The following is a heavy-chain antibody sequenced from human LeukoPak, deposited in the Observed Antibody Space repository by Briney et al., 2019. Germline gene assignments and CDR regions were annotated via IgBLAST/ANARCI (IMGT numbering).Heavy chain of an antibody. V-gene: IGHV4-38-2*01. Sequence: TSETLSLTCAVSGYSISSGYYWGWIRQPPRKGMEWIGSIYYSGSTYYNPSLKSRVTISVDTSKNQFSLKLSSVTAADTAVYYCARVWRTDAFDIWGQGTMVTVSS. D-gene: IGHD1-1*01. CDR3: ARVWRTDAFDI. CDR1: GYSISSGYY. J-gene: IGHJ3*02. CDR2: IYYSGST.